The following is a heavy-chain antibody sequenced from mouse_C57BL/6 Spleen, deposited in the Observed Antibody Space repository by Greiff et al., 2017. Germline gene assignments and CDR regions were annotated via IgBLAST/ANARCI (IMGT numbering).Heavy chain of an antibody. J-gene: IGHJ2*01. D-gene: IGHD6-1*01. CDR1: GYTFTDYY. V-gene: IGHV1-26*01. CDR3: ASTQYYFDY. CDR2: INPNNGGT. Sequence: VQLQQSGPELVKPGASVKISCKASGYTFTDYYMNWVKQSHGKSLEWIGDINPNNGGTSYNQKFKGKATLTVDKSSSTAYMELRSLTSEDSAVYYCASTQYYFDYWGQGTTLTVSS.